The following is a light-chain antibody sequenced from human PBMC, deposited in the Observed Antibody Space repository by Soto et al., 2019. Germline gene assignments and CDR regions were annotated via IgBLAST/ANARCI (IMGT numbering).Light chain of an antibody. Sequence: DIQMTQSPSSLSASVGDRVTITCRASQDVSNYLAWYQQKPGKVPELLIYASSTLQSGVPSRFSGSGSGTDFTLTISSLQPEDVTTYYCQKYGSAPWTFGQGTKVEIK. CDR2: ASS. CDR1: QDVSNY. J-gene: IGKJ1*01. V-gene: IGKV1-27*01. CDR3: QKYGSAPWT.